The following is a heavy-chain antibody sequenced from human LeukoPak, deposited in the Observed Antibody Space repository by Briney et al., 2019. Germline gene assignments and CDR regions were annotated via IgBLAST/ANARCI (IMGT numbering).Heavy chain of an antibody. CDR3: AKESAYCGSDCRSLSDH. D-gene: IGHD2-21*02. CDR1: GFTFSSYA. V-gene: IGHV3-23*01. CDR2: ISSSGGSS. J-gene: IGHJ4*02. Sequence: PGGSLRLSCAASGFTFSSYAMSWVRQAPGKGLEWVSVISSSGGSSFSVDSVKGRFTISRDNSKNTLYLQMNSLRAEDTAVHYCAKESAYCGSDCRSLSDHWGQGTPVTVSS.